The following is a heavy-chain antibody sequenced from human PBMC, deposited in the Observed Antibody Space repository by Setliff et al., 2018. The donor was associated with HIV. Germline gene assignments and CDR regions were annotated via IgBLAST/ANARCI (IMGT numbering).Heavy chain of an antibody. CDR3: ARGHSSSWTGWFDP. CDR1: GYTFTSYD. J-gene: IGHJ5*02. V-gene: IGHV1-8*01. CDR2: MNPNSGST. D-gene: IGHD6-13*01. Sequence: ASVKVSCKASGYTFTSYDINWVRQAPGRGLEWMGWMNPNSGSTDYAQKFQGRVTITRDTSITTAYMELRSLRSDDTAVYYCARGHSSSWTGWFDPWGQGTLVTVSS.